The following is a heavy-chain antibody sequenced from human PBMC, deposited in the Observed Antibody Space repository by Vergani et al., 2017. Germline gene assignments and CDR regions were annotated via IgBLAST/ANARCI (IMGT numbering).Heavy chain of an antibody. J-gene: IGHJ3*02. D-gene: IGHD1-1*01. V-gene: IGHV1-46*01. Sequence: QVQLVQSGAEVKKPGASVKVSCKVSGYTLTELSMHWVRQAPGKGLEWMGIINPSGGSTSYAQKFQGRVTITADESTSTAYMELSSLRSEDTAVYYCARQTGTTIISAFDIWGQGTMVTVSS. CDR1: GYTLTELS. CDR3: ARQTGTTIISAFDI. CDR2: INPSGGST.